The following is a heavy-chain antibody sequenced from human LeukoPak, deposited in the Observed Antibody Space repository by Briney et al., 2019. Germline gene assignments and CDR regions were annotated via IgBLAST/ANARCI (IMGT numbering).Heavy chain of an antibody. J-gene: IGHJ5*02. V-gene: IGHV4-39*07. D-gene: IGHD2-2*02. CDR1: GGSIRSSYYY. CDR3: ARGLVRHVIRGYRWFDP. Sequence: PSETLSLTCTVSGGSIRSSYYYWGWIRQPPGKGLEWIGSIYDSGSTNYNPSLKSRVTISVDTSKNQFSLKLSSVTAADTAVYYCARGLVRHVIRGYRWFDPWGQGTLVTVSS. CDR2: IYDSGST.